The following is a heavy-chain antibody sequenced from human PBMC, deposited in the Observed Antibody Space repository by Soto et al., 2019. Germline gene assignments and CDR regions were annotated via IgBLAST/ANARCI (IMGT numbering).Heavy chain of an antibody. J-gene: IGHJ3*02. CDR2: IYWDDQK. CDR3: AHTTRLQLRADGDRRHAFDI. CDR1: GFSLRASGFG. D-gene: IGHD2-21*01. Sequence: QITLKESGPTLVKPTQTLTLACTFSGFSLRASGFGVGWIRQPPGKAPEWLAVIYWDDQKRYSPSLESRLTVTKDTSGNQVVLTMTNLDPLDTGTYFCAHTTRLQLRADGDRRHAFDIWGQGTTVTVSS. V-gene: IGHV2-5*02.